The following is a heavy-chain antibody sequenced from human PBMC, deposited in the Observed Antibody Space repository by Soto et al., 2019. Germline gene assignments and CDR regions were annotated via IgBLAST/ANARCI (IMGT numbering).Heavy chain of an antibody. V-gene: IGHV1-2*04. J-gene: IGHJ6*02. CDR2: INPNSGGT. CDR1: GYTFTGYY. Sequence: VASVKVSCKASGYTFTGYYMHWVRQAPGQGLEWMGWINPNSGGTNYAQKFQGWVTMTRDTSISTAYMELSRLRSDDTAVYYCARDRGGYDYYYYGMDVWGQGPTVTVSS. D-gene: IGHD5-12*01. CDR3: ARDRGGYDYYYYGMDV.